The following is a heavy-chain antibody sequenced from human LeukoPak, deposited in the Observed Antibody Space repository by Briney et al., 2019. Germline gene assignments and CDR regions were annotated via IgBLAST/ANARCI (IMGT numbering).Heavy chain of an antibody. D-gene: IGHD3-16*02. CDR1: GGSFSDYY. V-gene: IGHV4-34*01. J-gene: IGHJ5*02. CDR3: ARESLYWFDP. CDR2: INYSGGT. Sequence: PSETLSLTCAVYGGSFSDYYWSWIRQPPGKGLEWIGEINYSGGTNYNPSLKSRVTISVDTSKNQFSLKLSSVTAADTAVYYCARESLYWFDPWGQGTLVTVSS.